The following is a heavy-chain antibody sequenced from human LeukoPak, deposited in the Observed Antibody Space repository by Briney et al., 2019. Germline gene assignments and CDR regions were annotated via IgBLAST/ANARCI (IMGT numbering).Heavy chain of an antibody. Sequence: SETLSLTCTVSGGSISSSSYYWGWIRQPPGTGLEWIGSIYYSGSTYYNPSLKSRVTISVDTSKNQFSLKLSSVTAADTAVYYCARQVTGTYYYYYYMDVWGKGTTVTVSS. CDR2: IYYSGST. V-gene: IGHV4-39*01. CDR3: ARQVTGTYYYYYYMDV. J-gene: IGHJ6*03. CDR1: GGSISSSSYY. D-gene: IGHD1-20*01.